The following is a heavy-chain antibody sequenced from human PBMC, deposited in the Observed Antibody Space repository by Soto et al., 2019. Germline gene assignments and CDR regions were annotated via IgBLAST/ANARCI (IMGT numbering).Heavy chain of an antibody. Sequence: PSETLSLTCTVSGGSISSYYWSWIRQPAGKGLKWIGRIYTSGGTNYNPSLKSRVTMSVDTSKKYFFLKLNSVTAADTAVYYCARGAAAGVDYGMDIWGRGTTVTVS. CDR3: ARGAAAGVDYGMDI. CDR2: IYTSGGT. J-gene: IGHJ6*02. V-gene: IGHV4-4*07. CDR1: GGSISSYY. D-gene: IGHD6-13*01.